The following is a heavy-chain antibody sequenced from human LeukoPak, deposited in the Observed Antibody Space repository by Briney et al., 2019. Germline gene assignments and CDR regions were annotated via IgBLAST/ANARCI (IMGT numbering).Heavy chain of an antibody. CDR2: TNHSGST. Sequence: SETLSLTCAVYGGSFSGYYWSWIRQPPGKGLEWIGETNHSGSTNYNPSLKSRVTISVDTSKNQFSLKLSSVTAADTAVYYCARALSSSWYKNWFDPWGQGTLVTVSS. J-gene: IGHJ5*02. CDR3: ARALSSSWYKNWFDP. V-gene: IGHV4-34*01. CDR1: GGSFSGYY. D-gene: IGHD6-13*01.